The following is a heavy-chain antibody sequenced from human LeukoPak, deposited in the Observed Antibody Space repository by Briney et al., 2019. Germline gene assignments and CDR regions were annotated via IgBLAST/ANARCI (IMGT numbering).Heavy chain of an antibody. Sequence: PGGSLRLSCAASGFTFSSYAMSWVRQAPGKGLEWVSAISGSGGSTYYADSVKGRFTISRDNAKNSQYLQMNSLRAEDTAVYYCATDGGPFDHWGQGTLVTVSS. CDR2: ISGSGGST. D-gene: IGHD3-3*01. CDR1: GFTFSSYA. CDR3: ATDGGPFDH. J-gene: IGHJ4*02. V-gene: IGHV3-23*01.